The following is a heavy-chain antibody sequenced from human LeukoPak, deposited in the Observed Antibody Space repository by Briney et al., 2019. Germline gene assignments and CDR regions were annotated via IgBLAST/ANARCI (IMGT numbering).Heavy chain of an antibody. Sequence: ASVKVSCKASGYTFTSYAMNWVRQAPGQGLEWVGWINTNTGNPTYAQGFTGRFVFSLDTSVSTAYLQISSLKAEDTAVYYCARELSTVGPDNWFDPWGQGTLVTVSS. CDR3: ARELSTVGPDNWFDP. CDR1: GYTFTSYA. D-gene: IGHD1-14*01. CDR2: INTNTGNP. J-gene: IGHJ5*02. V-gene: IGHV7-4-1*02.